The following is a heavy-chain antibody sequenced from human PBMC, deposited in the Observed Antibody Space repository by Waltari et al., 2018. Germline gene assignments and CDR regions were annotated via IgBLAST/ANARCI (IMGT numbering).Heavy chain of an antibody. V-gene: IGHV3-53*01. Sequence: EVQLVESGGGLIQPGGSLRLSCAASGLIVPSHTMTWVRQAPGKGLEWVSLIYSGGDAYYTDSVMGRFIISRDISRNILYLQMNSLRVEDTAVYFCARRSGSFLDHWGQGTLVTVSS. D-gene: IGHD1-26*01. CDR2: IYSGGDA. CDR3: ARRSGSFLDH. CDR1: GLIVPSHT. J-gene: IGHJ4*02.